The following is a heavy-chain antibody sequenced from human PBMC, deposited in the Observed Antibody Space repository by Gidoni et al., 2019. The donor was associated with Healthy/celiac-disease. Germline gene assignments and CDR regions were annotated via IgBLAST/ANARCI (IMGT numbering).Heavy chain of an antibody. CDR3: ARDGGRGCSSTSCHTMDV. D-gene: IGHD2-2*01. CDR2: IIPIFGTA. J-gene: IGHJ6*02. V-gene: IGHV1-69*01. CDR1: GGTFSSYA. Sequence: QVQLVQSGAEVKKPGSSVKVSCKASGGTFSSYAISWVRPAPGQGLEWMGGIIPIFGTANYAQKFQGRVTITADESTSTAYMELSSLRSEDTAVYYCARDGGRGCSSTSCHTMDVWGQGTTVTVSS.